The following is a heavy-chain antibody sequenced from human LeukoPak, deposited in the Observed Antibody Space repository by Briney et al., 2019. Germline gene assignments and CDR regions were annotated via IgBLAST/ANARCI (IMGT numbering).Heavy chain of an antibody. CDR1: GGSISNSSHY. CDR3: ASRSTSTYGMDV. V-gene: IGHV4-39*01. D-gene: IGHD2-2*01. Sequence: PSETLSLTCTVSGGSISNSSHYWGWIRQPPGKGLEWIGSIYHSGSTYYNPSLKSRVTISVDTSKNQFSLKLSSVTAADTAVYYCASRSTSTYGMDVWGQGTTVTVSS. CDR2: IYHSGST. J-gene: IGHJ6*02.